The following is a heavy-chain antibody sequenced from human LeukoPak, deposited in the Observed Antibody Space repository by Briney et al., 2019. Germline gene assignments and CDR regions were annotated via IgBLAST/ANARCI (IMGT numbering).Heavy chain of an antibody. J-gene: IGHJ6*02. CDR1: GYTFTGYY. CDR2: INPNSGGT. D-gene: IGHD2-2*01. CDR3: AASQRVVPAVYYYYGMDV. V-gene: IGHV1-2*02. Sequence: ASVKVSCKASGYTFTGYYMHWVRQAPGQGLEWMGWINPNSGGTNYAQKFQGRVTMTRDTSISTAYMELSRPRSDDTAVYYCAASQRVVPAVYYYYGMDVWGQGTTVTVSS.